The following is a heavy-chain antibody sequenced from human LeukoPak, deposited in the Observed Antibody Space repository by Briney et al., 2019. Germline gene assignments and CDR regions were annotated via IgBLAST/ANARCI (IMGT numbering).Heavy chain of an antibody. CDR2: ISATGGHV. J-gene: IGHJ4*02. V-gene: IGHV3-21*01. CDR1: GFTFSTYW. D-gene: IGHD3-10*01. CDR3: ARGSAMVRKNYFDY. Sequence: PGESLRLSCVGSGFTFSTYWMNWARQAPGKGLEWVSSISATGGHVYYAESLRGRFSISRDNAKNSLYLQMNSLRAEDTAVYYCARGSAMVRKNYFDYWGQGTLVTVSS.